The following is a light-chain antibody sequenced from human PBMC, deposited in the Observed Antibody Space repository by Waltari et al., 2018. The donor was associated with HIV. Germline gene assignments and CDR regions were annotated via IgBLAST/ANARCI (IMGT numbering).Light chain of an antibody. CDR3: QQYNAWPL. CDR1: QSISSN. V-gene: IGKV3-15*01. J-gene: IGKJ2*01. CDR2: GAS. Sequence: ELVMTQSPATLSVSPGERANFSCRASQSISSNLAWYQQKPGQVPRLLIYGASTRATGIPARFSGSGSGTEFTLTISSLQSEDFAVYYCQQYNAWPLFGQGTKLEIK.